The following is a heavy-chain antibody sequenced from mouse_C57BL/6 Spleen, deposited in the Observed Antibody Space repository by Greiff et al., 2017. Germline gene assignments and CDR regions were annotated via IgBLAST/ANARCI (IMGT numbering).Heavy chain of an antibody. CDR2: IDPSGSDT. CDR3: AAPFTPVYFDY. CDR1: GYTFTSYW. D-gene: IGHD1-1*01. Sequence: VQLQQSGAELVRPGSSVKLSCKASGYTFTSYWMHWVKQRPIQGLEWIGNIDPSGSDTHYNQKFKDKATLTVDKSSSTAYMQLSSLTSEDSAVYCGAAPFTPVYFDYWGQGTTLTVSS. V-gene: IGHV1-52*01. J-gene: IGHJ2*01.